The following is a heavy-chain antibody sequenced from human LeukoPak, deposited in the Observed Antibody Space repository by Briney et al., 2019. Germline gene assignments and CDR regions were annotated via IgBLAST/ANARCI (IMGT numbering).Heavy chain of an antibody. CDR3: ARGGTGATRDDTFDI. D-gene: IGHD1-7*01. CDR2: ISSSSGHI. J-gene: IGHJ3*02. V-gene: IGHV3-21*01. Sequence: PGGSLRLSCTASGFTFSRYSMNWVRQAPGKGLERVSSISSSSGHIFYADSVKGRFTISRDNAKNSLYLQMNSLRAEDTAVYYCARGGTGATRDDTFDIWGQGAMVTVSS. CDR1: GFTFSRYS.